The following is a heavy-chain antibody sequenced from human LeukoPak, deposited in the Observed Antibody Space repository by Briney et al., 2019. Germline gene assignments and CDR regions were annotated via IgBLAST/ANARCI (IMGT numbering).Heavy chain of an antibody. J-gene: IGHJ4*02. V-gene: IGHV1-69*05. CDR1: GYTFTGYY. CDR3: VGQYYYDSSGYGADY. Sequence: SVKVSCKASGYTFTGYYMHWVRQAPGQGLEWMGGIIPIFGTANYAQKFQGRVTITTDESTSTAYMELSSLRSEDTAVYYCVGQYYYDSSGYGADYWGQGTLVTVSS. D-gene: IGHD3-22*01. CDR2: IIPIFGTA.